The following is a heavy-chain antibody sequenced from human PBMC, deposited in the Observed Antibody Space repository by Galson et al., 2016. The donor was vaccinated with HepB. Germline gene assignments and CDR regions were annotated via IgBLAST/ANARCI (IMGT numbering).Heavy chain of an antibody. Sequence: SLRLSCAASGFTFSTYNMHWVRQAPGKGLEWVSSISRGSGYIYYADSVKGRFTISRDNAENSLYLQMNSLRAEDTAVYYCCVDTAMDYVFDYWGQGTLVTVSS. V-gene: IGHV3-21*01. CDR2: ISRGSGYI. CDR1: GFTFSTYN. D-gene: IGHD5-18*01. J-gene: IGHJ4*02. CDR3: CVDTAMDYVFDY.